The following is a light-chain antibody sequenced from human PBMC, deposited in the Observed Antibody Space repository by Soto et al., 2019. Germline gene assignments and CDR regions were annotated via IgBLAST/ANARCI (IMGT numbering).Light chain of an antibody. CDR2: GAS. CDR1: QFLSSY. CDR3: QQYNNWPWT. Sequence: ELVLTQSPATLSLSPGERATLSCRASQFLSSYLAWYQQKPGQAPSLLIYGASTRATGIPARFSGSGSGTDFTLTISSLQSEDFAVYYCQQYNNWPWTFGQGTKVDIK. J-gene: IGKJ1*01. V-gene: IGKV3-15*01.